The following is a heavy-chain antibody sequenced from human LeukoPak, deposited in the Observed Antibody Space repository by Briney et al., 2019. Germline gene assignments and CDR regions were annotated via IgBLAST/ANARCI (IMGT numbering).Heavy chain of an antibody. Sequence: SETLSLTCTVSGYSISSGYYWGWIRQPPGKGLEWIGSIHHSGSTYYNPSLKSRVTISVDTSKNQFSLKLSSVTAADTAVYYCARDGDYDFWSATSASDYWGQGTLVTVSS. CDR3: ARDGDYDFWSATSASDY. J-gene: IGHJ4*02. CDR1: GYSISSGYY. CDR2: IHHSGST. V-gene: IGHV4-38-2*02. D-gene: IGHD3-3*01.